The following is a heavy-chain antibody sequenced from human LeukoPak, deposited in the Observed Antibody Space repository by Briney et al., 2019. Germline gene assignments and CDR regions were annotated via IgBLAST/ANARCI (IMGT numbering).Heavy chain of an antibody. D-gene: IGHD3-9*01. Sequence: SETLSLTCTVSGGSISSSSYYWGWIRQPPGKGLEWIGSIYYSGSTYYNPSLKSRVTISVDTSKNQFSLKLSSVTAADTAVYYCASVGSYFDWLLGTTYWGQGTLVTVSS. CDR2: IYYSGST. J-gene: IGHJ4*02. CDR3: ASVGSYFDWLLGTTY. CDR1: GGSISSSSYY. V-gene: IGHV4-39*07.